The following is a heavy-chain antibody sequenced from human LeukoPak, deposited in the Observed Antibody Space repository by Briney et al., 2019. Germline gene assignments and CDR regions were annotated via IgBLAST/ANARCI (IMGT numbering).Heavy chain of an antibody. CDR3: ARAVCPGGDGKLNWFDP. V-gene: IGHV4-34*01. CDR1: GGSFSGYY. CDR2: INHSGST. J-gene: IGHJ5*02. Sequence: SETLSLTCAVYGGSFSGYYWSWIRQPPGKGLEWIGEINHSGSTNYNPSLKSRVTISVDTSKNQFSLKLSSVTAADTAVYYCARAVCPGGDGKLNWFDPWGQGTLVTVSS. D-gene: IGHD2-8*02.